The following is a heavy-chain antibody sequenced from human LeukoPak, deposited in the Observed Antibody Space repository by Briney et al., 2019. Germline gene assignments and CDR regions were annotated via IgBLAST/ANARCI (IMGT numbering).Heavy chain of an antibody. V-gene: IGHV4-34*01. Sequence: SETLSLTCAVYGGSFSGYYWSWIRQPPGKGLELIGEINHSGSTNYNPSLKSRVTISVDTSKNQFSLKLSSVTAADTAVYYCAKAGYDYVWGSYRQHAFDIWGQGTMVTVSS. CDR1: GGSFSGYY. CDR3: AKAGYDYVWGSYRQHAFDI. CDR2: INHSGST. D-gene: IGHD3-16*02. J-gene: IGHJ3*02.